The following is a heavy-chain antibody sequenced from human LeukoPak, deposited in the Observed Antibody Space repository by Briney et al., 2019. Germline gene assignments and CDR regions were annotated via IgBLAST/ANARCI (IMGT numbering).Heavy chain of an antibody. D-gene: IGHD1-1*01. CDR1: GFTFSTYW. Sequence: GGSLRLSCAASGFTFSTYWMHWVRQAPGKGLVWVARIKGDGSSAAYADSVKGQFTISRDNAKNTLYLQMTSLRAEDAAVYYCARTGFDSWGQGTLVTVSS. CDR2: IKGDGSSA. CDR3: ARTGFDS. V-gene: IGHV3-74*01. J-gene: IGHJ4*02.